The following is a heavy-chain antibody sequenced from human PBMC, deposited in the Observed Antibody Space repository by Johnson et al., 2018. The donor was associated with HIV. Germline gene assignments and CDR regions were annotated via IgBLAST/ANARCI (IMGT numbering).Heavy chain of an antibody. Sequence: QVQLVESGGGVVQPGRSLRLSCAASGFTFSSYAMHWVRQAPGKGLEWVAVISYDGSNKYYADSVKGRFTISRDNSKNTLYLQMNSLRAEDTAVYYCARDPGSITMVRGDAFDIWGQGTMVTVSS. V-gene: IGHV3-30-3*01. CDR3: ARDPGSITMVRGDAFDI. D-gene: IGHD3-10*01. CDR2: ISYDGSNK. CDR1: GFTFSSYA. J-gene: IGHJ3*02.